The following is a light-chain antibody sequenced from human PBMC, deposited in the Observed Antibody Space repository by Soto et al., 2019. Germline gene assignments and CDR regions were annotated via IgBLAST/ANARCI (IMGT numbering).Light chain of an antibody. V-gene: IGKV3-11*01. CDR3: QQRSNWSET. CDR2: GVY. CDR1: QSVSSN. Sequence: EIVLTQSPGTLSLSPGERATLCCRANQSVSSNLAWYQQKPGQAPRLLIYGVYTRAPGIPARFSGSGSGTDFTLTISSLEPEDFAVYYCQQRSNWSETFGQGTKVDIK. J-gene: IGKJ1*01.